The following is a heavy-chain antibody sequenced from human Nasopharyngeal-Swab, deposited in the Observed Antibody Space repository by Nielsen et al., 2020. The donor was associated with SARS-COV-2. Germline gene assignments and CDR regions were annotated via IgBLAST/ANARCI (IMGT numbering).Heavy chain of an antibody. D-gene: IGHD6-19*01. J-gene: IGHJ4*02. V-gene: IGHV1-3*01. CDR1: GYTLSNYA. Sequence: ASVKVSCKASGYTLSNYAMYWVRQAPGQRPEFMGWINAGKGNKIYSQRFQGRVRISRDKSANTVYMELNRLRSEDTAVYYCARVPAVAASRIDYWGQGTLVTVSS. CDR3: ARVPAVAASRIDY. CDR2: INAGKGNK.